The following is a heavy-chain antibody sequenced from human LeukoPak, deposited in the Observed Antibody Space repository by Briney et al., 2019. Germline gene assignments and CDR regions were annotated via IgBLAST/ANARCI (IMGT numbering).Heavy chain of an antibody. J-gene: IGHJ4*02. CDR1: GFTVSSNY. Sequence: GGSLRLSCAASGFTVSSNYMSWVRQAPGKGLEWVSVIYSGGSTYYADSVKGRFTISRDNSKNTLYLQMNGLRAEDTAVYYCARDQDYGGNGVHWGQGTLVTVSS. CDR3: ARDQDYGGNGVH. CDR2: IYSGGST. V-gene: IGHV3-53*01. D-gene: IGHD4-23*01.